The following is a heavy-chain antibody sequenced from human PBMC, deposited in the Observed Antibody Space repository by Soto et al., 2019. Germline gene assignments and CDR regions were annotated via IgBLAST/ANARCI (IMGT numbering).Heavy chain of an antibody. CDR2: TTWDSGNI. CDR3: ARSRTAYCSGGNCYFFDY. CDR1: GFSFDDYG. J-gene: IGHJ4*02. V-gene: IGHV3-9*01. D-gene: IGHD2-15*01. Sequence: ESGGGLVQPGRSLRLSCAASGFSFDDYGMHWVRQVPGKGLEWIVGTTWDSGNIAYADSVKGRFTISRDNAKNSLYLQLNSLRPEDTALYYCARSRTAYCSGGNCYFFDYWGQGTLVTVSS.